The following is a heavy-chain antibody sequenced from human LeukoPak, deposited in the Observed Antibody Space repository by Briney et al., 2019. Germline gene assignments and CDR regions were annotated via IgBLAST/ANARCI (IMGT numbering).Heavy chain of an antibody. D-gene: IGHD2-21*02. CDR2: IYSGGSA. J-gene: IGHJ4*02. CDR1: GFSVSSNY. V-gene: IGHV3-53*01. CDR3: ARASDWYYFDF. Sequence: GGSLRLSCAASGFSVSSNYMSWVRQAPGKGLEWVSVIYSGGSAYYANSVKGRFTISRDNSKNTLYIQMNSLRVEDTAVYYCARASDWYYFDFWGQGTLVTVSS.